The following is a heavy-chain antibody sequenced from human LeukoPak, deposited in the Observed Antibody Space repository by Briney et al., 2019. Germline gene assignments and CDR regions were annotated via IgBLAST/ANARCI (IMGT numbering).Heavy chain of an antibody. CDR1: GYTLTELS. Sequence: ASVKVSCKVSGYTLTELSMHWVRQAPGKGLEWMGGFDPEDGETIYAQKFQGRVTMTEDTSTDTAYMEPSSLRSEDTAVYYCATLGSPYDYVWGSYLWGQGTLVTVSS. CDR2: FDPEDGET. J-gene: IGHJ4*02. CDR3: ATLGSPYDYVWGSYL. D-gene: IGHD3-16*02. V-gene: IGHV1-24*01.